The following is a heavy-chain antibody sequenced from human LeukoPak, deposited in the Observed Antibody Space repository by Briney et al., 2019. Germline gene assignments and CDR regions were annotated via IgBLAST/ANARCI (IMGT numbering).Heavy chain of an antibody. D-gene: IGHD3-22*01. CDR2: INQDGREK. J-gene: IGHJ4*02. Sequence: GGSLRLSCAASGFTFSTYWMSWVRQAPGEGLEWVANINQDGREKYSVDSVKGRFTISRDNAKNSLYLQMNSLRAEDTAVYYRARDYTYYYDDSGPHYYFDYWGQGTLVTVSS. V-gene: IGHV3-7*04. CDR3: ARDYTYYYDDSGPHYYFDY. CDR1: GFTFSTYW.